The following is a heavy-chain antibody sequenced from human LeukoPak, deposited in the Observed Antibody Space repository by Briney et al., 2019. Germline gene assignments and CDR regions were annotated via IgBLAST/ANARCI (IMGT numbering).Heavy chain of an antibody. CDR1: GFTFSSYG. Sequence: GGTLRLSCAASGFTFSSYGMSWVRQAPGKGLEWVSAISGSGGSTYYADSVKGRFTISRDNSKNTLYLQMNSLRAEDTAVYYCARVSITQYYFDYWGQGTLVAVSS. CDR2: ISGSGGST. D-gene: IGHD5-12*01. J-gene: IGHJ4*02. V-gene: IGHV3-23*01. CDR3: ARVSITQYYFDY.